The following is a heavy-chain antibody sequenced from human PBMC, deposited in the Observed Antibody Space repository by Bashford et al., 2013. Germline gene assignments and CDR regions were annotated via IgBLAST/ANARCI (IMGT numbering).Heavy chain of an antibody. CDR3: AKQRVVWYFDL. J-gene: IGHJ2*01. CDR2: IYYSGST. V-gene: IGHV4-31*03. Sequence: SETLSLTCTVSGGSISSGGYYWSWIRQHPGKGLEWIGYIYYSGSTYYNPSLKSRVTISVDTSKNQFSLKLSSVTAADTAVYYCAKQRVVWYFDLWGRGTLVTVSS. CDR1: GGSISSGGYY.